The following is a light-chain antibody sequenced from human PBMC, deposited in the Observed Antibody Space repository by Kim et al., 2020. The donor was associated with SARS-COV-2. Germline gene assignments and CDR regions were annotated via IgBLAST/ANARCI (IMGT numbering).Light chain of an antibody. Sequence: QRVTIACSGSSSNIGNKVVNWYQQLPGKAPKLLIYYDDLLPSGVSDRFSGSKSGTSASLAISGLQSEDEADYYCAAWDDSLNGVIFGGGTQLTVL. CDR1: SSNIGNKV. CDR2: YDD. V-gene: IGLV1-36*01. J-gene: IGLJ2*01. CDR3: AAWDDSLNGVI.